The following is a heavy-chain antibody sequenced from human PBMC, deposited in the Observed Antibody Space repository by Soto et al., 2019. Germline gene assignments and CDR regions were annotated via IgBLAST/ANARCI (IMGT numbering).Heavy chain of an antibody. J-gene: IGHJ6*02. V-gene: IGHV5-51*01. Sequence: PGESLKISCKGSGYSFTSYWIGWARQMPGKGLEWKGIIYPGDSDTRYSPSFQGQVTISADKSISTAYVQWSSLKASDTAMYYCARQRYGGKYYYGMDVWGQGTTVTVSS. CDR1: GYSFTSYW. D-gene: IGHD5-18*01. CDR3: ARQRYGGKYYYGMDV. CDR2: IYPGDSDT.